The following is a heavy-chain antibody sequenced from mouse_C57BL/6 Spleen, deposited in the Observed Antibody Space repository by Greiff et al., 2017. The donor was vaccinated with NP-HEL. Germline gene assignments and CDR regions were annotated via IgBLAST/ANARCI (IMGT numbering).Heavy chain of an antibody. CDR2: INPTSGYT. CDR1: GYTFTSYW. D-gene: IGHD2-4*01. V-gene: IGHV1-7*01. CDR3: AAVYYDYFFDY. Sequence: VQLQQSGAELVKPGASVKLSCKASGYTFTSYWMHWVHQRPGQGLDWIGYINPTSGYTKYNQKFKVKATLTVDKSSSTAYMQLSSLTEEDSAVYYCAAVYYDYFFDYWGKGTTLTVSS. J-gene: IGHJ2*01.